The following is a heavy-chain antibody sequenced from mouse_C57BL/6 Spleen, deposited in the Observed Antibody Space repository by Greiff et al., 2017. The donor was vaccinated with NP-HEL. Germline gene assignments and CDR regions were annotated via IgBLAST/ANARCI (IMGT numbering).Heavy chain of an antibody. CDR1: GYSFTGYY. V-gene: IGHV1-31*01. CDR2: IYPYNGVT. Sequence: VQLQQPGPELVKPGASVKISCKASGYSFTGYYMHWVKQSHGNILDWIGYIYPYNGVTSYNQKFKGKATLTVDKSSSPAYMELRSLTSEDSAVDSCANLDSSGARFAYWGQGTLVTVSA. D-gene: IGHD3-2*02. CDR3: ANLDSSGARFAY. J-gene: IGHJ3*01.